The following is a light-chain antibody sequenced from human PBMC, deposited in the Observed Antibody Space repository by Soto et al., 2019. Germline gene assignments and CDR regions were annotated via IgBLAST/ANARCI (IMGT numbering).Light chain of an antibody. Sequence: DIQMTQSPSSLSASVGDRVTITCQASQDISNYLNWYQQKPGKAPKLLIYDASNLETGVPSRFSGSGSGTDFTFTISSLQPEDIATYYCQQYDNLPWLFFGQGTKLEIK. CDR2: DAS. J-gene: IGKJ2*01. CDR1: QDISNY. CDR3: QQYDNLPWLF. V-gene: IGKV1-33*01.